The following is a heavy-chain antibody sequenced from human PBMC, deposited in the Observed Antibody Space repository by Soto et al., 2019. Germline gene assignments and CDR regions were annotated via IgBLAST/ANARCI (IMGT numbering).Heavy chain of an antibody. CDR1: GYTFTSYD. CDR2: MNPNSGNT. Sequence: ASVKVSCKASGYTFTSYDINWVRQATGQGLEWMGWMNPNSGNTGYAQKFQGRVTMTRNTSISTAYKEMSSLKSEDTAVYYCARAPITIKLFDPWGQGTLVTVSS. J-gene: IGHJ5*02. CDR3: ARAPITIKLFDP. D-gene: IGHD3-9*01. V-gene: IGHV1-8*01.